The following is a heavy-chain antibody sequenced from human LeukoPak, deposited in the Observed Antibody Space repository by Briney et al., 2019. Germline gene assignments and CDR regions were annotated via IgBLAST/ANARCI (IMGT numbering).Heavy chain of an antibody. D-gene: IGHD6-19*01. V-gene: IGHV3-30*18. Sequence: GGSLRLSCAASGFTFSSYGMHWVRQAPGKGLEWVAVILYDGSNKYYADSVKGRFTISRDNSKNTLYLQMNSLRAEDTAVYYCAKGQYSSGWLNWFDPWGQGTLVTVSS. CDR1: GFTFSSYG. CDR3: AKGQYSSGWLNWFDP. CDR2: ILYDGSNK. J-gene: IGHJ5*02.